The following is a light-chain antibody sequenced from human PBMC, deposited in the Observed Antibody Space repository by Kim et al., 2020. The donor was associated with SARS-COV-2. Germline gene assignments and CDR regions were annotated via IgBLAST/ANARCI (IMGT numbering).Light chain of an antibody. CDR3: QQYGSSRT. Sequence: LSPGERATLSCRASQSVCSSYLAWYQQKPGQAPRLLIYGASSRATGIPDRFSGSGSGTDFTLTISRLEPEDFAVYYCQQYGSSRTFGQGTKVDIK. CDR2: GAS. CDR1: QSVCSSY. V-gene: IGKV3-20*01. J-gene: IGKJ1*01.